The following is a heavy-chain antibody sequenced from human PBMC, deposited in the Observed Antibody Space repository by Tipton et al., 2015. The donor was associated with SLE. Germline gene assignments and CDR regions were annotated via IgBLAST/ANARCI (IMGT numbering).Heavy chain of an antibody. J-gene: IGHJ3*02. D-gene: IGHD2-21*02. CDR2: IIPILGIA. CDR1: GGTFSSYT. CDR3: ARGVVVSASDAFDI. Sequence: QLVQSGAEVKKPGSSVKVSCKASGGTFSSYTISWVRQAPGQGLEWMGRIIPILGIANYAQKFQGRVTITADKSTSTAYMELSSLRSEDTAVYYCARGVVVSASDAFDIWGQGTMVTVSS. V-gene: IGHV1-69*09.